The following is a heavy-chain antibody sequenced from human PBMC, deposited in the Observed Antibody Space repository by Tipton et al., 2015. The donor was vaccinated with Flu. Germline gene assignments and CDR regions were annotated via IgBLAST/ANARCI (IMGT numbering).Heavy chain of an antibody. CDR3: ARPSPLDFDFLTGRYFPHGMDV. CDR2: IYPGDSET. D-gene: IGHD3-9*01. CDR1: EYSFSDYW. J-gene: IGHJ6*02. Sequence: QLVQSGAEVKKPGESLRISCRGSEYSFSDYWIAWVRQMPGKGLEWMGTIYPGDSETRYSPPFQGQVTMSADKSNSTVYLQWSSQKASDPATYSGARPSPLDFDFLTGRYFPHGMDVWGQGTTVTVSS. V-gene: IGHV5-51*01.